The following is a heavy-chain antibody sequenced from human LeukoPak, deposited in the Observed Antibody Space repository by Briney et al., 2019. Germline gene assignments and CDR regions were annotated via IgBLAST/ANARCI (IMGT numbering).Heavy chain of an antibody. D-gene: IGHD6-13*01. CDR2: ILYDGRKV. CDR3: AKDGSITAAGGFDP. Sequence: GGSLRLSCAASGFTFRNYGMHWVRQAPGKGLEWVALILYDGRKVYHADSVKGRFTISRDKSKNTLDLQMNSLRAEDTAVYYCAKDGSITAAGGFDPWGQGTLVTVSS. CDR1: GFTFRNYG. V-gene: IGHV3-30*02. J-gene: IGHJ5*02.